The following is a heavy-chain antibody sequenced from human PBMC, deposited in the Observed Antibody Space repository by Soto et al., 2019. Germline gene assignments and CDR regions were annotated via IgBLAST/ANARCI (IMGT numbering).Heavy chain of an antibody. J-gene: IGHJ6*02. V-gene: IGHV1-69*13. CDR2: IIPIFGTA. CDR1: GGTFSSYA. Sequence: SVKVSCKSSGGTFSSYAISWVRQAPGQGLEWMGGIIPIFGTANYAQKFQGRVTITADESTSTAYMELSSLRSEDTAVYYCARGKPRDDCSSTSCGYYYYYYGMDVWGQGTTVTVSS. CDR3: ARGKPRDDCSSTSCGYYYYYYGMDV. D-gene: IGHD2-2*01.